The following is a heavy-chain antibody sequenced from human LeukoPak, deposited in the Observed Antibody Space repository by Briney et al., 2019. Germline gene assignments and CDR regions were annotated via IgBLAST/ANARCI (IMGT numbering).Heavy chain of an antibody. CDR2: ISYDGSNK. Sequence: GGSLRLSCAASGFTFSSYAMHWVRQAPGKGLEWVAVISYDGSNKYYADSVKGRFTISRDNSKNTLYLQMNSLRAEDTAVYYCAREPDYYDSSGYYPFDYWGQGTLVTVSS. CDR1: GFTFSSYA. V-gene: IGHV3-30-3*01. D-gene: IGHD3-22*01. J-gene: IGHJ4*02. CDR3: AREPDYYDSSGYYPFDY.